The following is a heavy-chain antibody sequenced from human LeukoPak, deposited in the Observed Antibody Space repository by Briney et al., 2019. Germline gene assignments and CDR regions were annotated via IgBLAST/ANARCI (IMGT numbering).Heavy chain of an antibody. CDR1: GFTSSSYW. D-gene: IGHD2/OR15-2a*01. V-gene: IGHV3-7*03. Sequence: GGSLRLSCAASGFTSSSYWMSWVRQAPGKGLEWVANIKQDGSEKYYVDSVKGRFTISRDNAKNSLYLQMNSLRAEDTAVCYCARVPGAYLSSAFDIWGQGTMVTVSS. CDR3: ARVPGAYLSSAFDI. CDR2: IKQDGSEK. J-gene: IGHJ3*02.